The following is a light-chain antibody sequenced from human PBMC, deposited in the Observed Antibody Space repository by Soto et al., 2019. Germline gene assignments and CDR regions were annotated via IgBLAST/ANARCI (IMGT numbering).Light chain of an antibody. CDR1: QSINIY. V-gene: IGKV1-39*01. CDR2: AAS. J-gene: IGKJ2*01. Sequence: QLTQSPSSLSASVGDRVTVTCRASQSINIYLNWYQQKPGKAPTLLIYAASSLQSGVPSRFSGGGSRTDFTLTISSLQPEDFATYYCQQSYRSPYTFGQGTKMDI. CDR3: QQSYRSPYT.